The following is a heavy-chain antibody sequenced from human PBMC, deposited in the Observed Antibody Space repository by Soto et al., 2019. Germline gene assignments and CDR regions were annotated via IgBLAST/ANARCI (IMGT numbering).Heavy chain of an antibody. J-gene: IGHJ6*02. V-gene: IGHV3-7*03. CDR1: AFTFSSYW. D-gene: IGHD3-9*01. CDR2: IKQDGSEK. Sequence: GGSLRLSCAASAFTFSSYWMSWVRQAPGKGLEWVASIKQDGSEKYYVDSVKGRFTISRDNAKNSLYLQMNSLRAEDTAVYYCARDGPFILLAAPGYYYGMDVCGQGTSVSVSS. CDR3: ARDGPFILLAAPGYYYGMDV.